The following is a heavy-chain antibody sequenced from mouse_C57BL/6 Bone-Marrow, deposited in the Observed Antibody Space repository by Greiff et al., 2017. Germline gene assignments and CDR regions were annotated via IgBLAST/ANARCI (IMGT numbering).Heavy chain of an antibody. CDR3: TTPYYGSSSFAY. CDR2: LDPEDGDT. D-gene: IGHD1-1*01. J-gene: IGHJ3*01. Sequence: VQLKQSGAELVRPGASVKLSCTASGFNIKDYYMHWVKQRPEQGLEWIGRLDPEDGDTEYAPKFQGKATMTADASSNTAYLQLSSLTSEDTAVYYCTTPYYGSSSFAYWGQGTLVTVSA. CDR1: GFNIKDYY. V-gene: IGHV14-1*01.